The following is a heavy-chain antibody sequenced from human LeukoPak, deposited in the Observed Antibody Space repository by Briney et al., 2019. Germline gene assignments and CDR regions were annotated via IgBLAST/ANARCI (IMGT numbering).Heavy chain of an antibody. CDR3: ARDLVVAALEYYFDY. CDR1: GFTFSSYG. V-gene: IGHV3-33*01. D-gene: IGHD2-15*01. CDR2: IWYDGSNK. J-gene: IGHJ4*02. Sequence: GGSLRLSCAASGFTFSSYGMHWVRQAPGKGLEWVAVIWYDGSNKYYADSVKGRFTISRDNSKNTLYLQMNSLRAEDTAVYYCARDLVVAALEYYFDYWGQGTLVTVSS.